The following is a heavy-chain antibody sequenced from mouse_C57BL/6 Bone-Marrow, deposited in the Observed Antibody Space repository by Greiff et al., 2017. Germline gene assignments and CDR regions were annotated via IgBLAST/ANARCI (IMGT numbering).Heavy chain of an antibody. CDR2: IYPGGGYT. D-gene: IGHD1-1*01. CDR1: GYTFTNYW. Sequence: QVQLQQSGAELVRPGTSVKMSCKASGYTFTNYWIGWAKQRPGHGLEWIGDIYPGGGYTNYNEKFKGKATLTADKSSSTAYMQFSSLTSEDSAIYYGARSYGSSYSWFAYWGQGTLVTVSA. J-gene: IGHJ3*01. V-gene: IGHV1-63*01. CDR3: ARSYGSSYSWFAY.